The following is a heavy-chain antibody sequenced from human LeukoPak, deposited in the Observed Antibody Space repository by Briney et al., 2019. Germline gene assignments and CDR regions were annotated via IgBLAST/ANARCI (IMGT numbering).Heavy chain of an antibody. CDR1: GGSISSNNW. V-gene: IGHV4-4*02. CDR2: IYHSGST. D-gene: IGHD1-1*01. CDR3: ARVNINNWHSCDY. J-gene: IGHJ4*02. Sequence: SETLSLTCAVSGGSISSNNWWGWVRQPPGKGLEWIGEIYHSGSTNYNPSLKSRVTISVDKSRNHFSLNLSSVTAADTAVYYCARVNINNWHSCDYWGQGTLVTVSS.